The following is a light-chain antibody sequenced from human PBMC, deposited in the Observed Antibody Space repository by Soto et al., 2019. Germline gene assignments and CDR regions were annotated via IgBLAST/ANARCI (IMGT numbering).Light chain of an antibody. J-gene: IGKJ3*01. CDR1: QSVSSN. CDR2: GAS. V-gene: IGKV3-15*01. CDR3: QQFPFT. Sequence: EIVMTQSPATLSVSPGERATLSCRASQSVSSNLAWYQQKPGQAPRLLIYGASTRATGIPARFSGSGSGTEFTLTISSLQSEDFAVYYCQQFPFTVGPGTKVDIK.